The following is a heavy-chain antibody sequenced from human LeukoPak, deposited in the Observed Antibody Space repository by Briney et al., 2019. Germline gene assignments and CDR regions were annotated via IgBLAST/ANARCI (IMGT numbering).Heavy chain of an antibody. CDR2: IHSDGTT. V-gene: IGHV4-4*08. Sequence: SETRSLTCSVAGGSLTNYYCGWVRQPPGKGLEYIGYIHSDGTTNYNPSLKSRVTVSLDTSRTHFSLRRSFVTAADTAVYFCARLNYRGGEALHFDYWGQGTLVAVSS. CDR3: ARLNYRGGEALHFDY. CDR1: GGSLTNYY. J-gene: IGHJ4*02. D-gene: IGHD3-16*01.